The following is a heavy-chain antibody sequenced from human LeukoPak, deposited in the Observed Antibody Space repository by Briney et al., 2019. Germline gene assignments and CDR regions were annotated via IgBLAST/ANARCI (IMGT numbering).Heavy chain of an antibody. Sequence: GGSLRLSCAASGFTFSSYSMNWVRQAPGKGLEWVSYISSSSSTIYYADSVKGRFTISRDNAKNSLYLQMNSLGAEDTAVYYCARGHEDYVWWFDPWGQGTLVTVSS. V-gene: IGHV3-48*01. J-gene: IGHJ5*02. CDR2: ISSSSSTI. D-gene: IGHD4-17*01. CDR3: ARGHEDYVWWFDP. CDR1: GFTFSSYS.